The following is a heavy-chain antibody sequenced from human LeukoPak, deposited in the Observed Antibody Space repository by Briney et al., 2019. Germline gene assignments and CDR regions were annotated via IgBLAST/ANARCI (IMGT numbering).Heavy chain of an antibody. CDR3: ARLQVHCGGDCYTRWFDP. J-gene: IGHJ5*02. CDR1: GGFVSSYY. V-gene: IGHV4-59*08. Sequence: SETLSLTCTVSGGFVSSYYWSWIRQPPGKGLEWIAYIYYSGSTKYNPSLKSRVTISLDSSKNQFSLKLRSVTAADTAVYYCARLQVHCGGDCYTRWFDPWGQGTLVTVSS. D-gene: IGHD2-21*02. CDR2: IYYSGST.